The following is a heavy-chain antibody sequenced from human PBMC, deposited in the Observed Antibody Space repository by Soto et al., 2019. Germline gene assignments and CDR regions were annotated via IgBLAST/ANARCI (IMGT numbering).Heavy chain of an antibody. CDR1: GFTFNGYW. J-gene: IGHJ4*02. V-gene: IGHV3-7*01. CDR2: IKEDGSEK. Sequence: PGGSLRLSCAASGFTFNGYWMSWVRQAPGKGLEWVANIKEDGSEKDYVDSVKGRFTISRDNAKKSLYLQMNSLRAEDKAMYYCASSKPGGYDYFEYWGLGTLVTVSS. CDR3: ASSKPGGYDYFEY. D-gene: IGHD3-16*01.